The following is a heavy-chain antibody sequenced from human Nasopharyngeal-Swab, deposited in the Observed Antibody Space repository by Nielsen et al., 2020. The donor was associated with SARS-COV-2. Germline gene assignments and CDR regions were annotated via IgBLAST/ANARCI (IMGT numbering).Heavy chain of an antibody. CDR3: ARGAFGLGHSWFDP. V-gene: IGHV1-8*01. CDR1: GYTFRRND. Sequence: ASVNVSCKSSGYTFRRNDINWVRQATAQGLEWMGRMNPKSGDVGYAQKFQGRVTITRNTSTTTAYMALNGLRHEDPAVYYCARGAFGLGHSWFDPWGQGTLVTVSS. J-gene: IGHJ5*02. D-gene: IGHD3/OR15-3a*01. CDR2: MNPKSGDV.